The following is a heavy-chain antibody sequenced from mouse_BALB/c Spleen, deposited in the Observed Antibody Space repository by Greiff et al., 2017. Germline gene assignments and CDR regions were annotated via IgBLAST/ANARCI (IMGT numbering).Heavy chain of an antibody. CDR2: ISSGGGST. CDR1: GFAFSSYD. CDR3: ARHENYRYDGFAY. Sequence: DVMLVESGGGLVKPGGSLKLSCAASGFAFSSYDMSWVRQTPEKRLEWVAYISSGGGSTYYPDTVKGRFTISRDNAKNTLYLQMSSLKSEDTAMYYCARHENYRYDGFAYWGQGTLVTVSA. V-gene: IGHV5-12-1*01. J-gene: IGHJ3*01. D-gene: IGHD2-14*01.